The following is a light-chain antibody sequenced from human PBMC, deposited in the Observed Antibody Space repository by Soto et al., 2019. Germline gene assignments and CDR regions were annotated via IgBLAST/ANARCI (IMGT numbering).Light chain of an antibody. J-gene: IGKJ2*01. CDR2: GAS. Sequence: EIVLTQSPGTLSLSPGERATLSCRASQSVSSSYLAWYQQKPGQAPRLLIYGASSRATGIPDRFSGSGSGTDFTLTISRLEPEDFAVYYCHHYGSSLLYTFGQGTKLEIE. V-gene: IGKV3-20*01. CDR3: HHYGSSLLYT. CDR1: QSVSSSY.